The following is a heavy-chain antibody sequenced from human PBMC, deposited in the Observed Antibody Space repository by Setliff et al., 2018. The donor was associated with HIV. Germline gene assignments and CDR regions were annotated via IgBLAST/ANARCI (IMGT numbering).Heavy chain of an antibody. CDR2: IITNGGTT. V-gene: IGHV3-23*01. CDR1: GFTFNTYA. D-gene: IGHD3-10*02. CDR3: TRDLTLFKL. J-gene: IGHJ4*02. Sequence: GESLRLSCAASGFTFNTYAMTWLRQAPGKGLDWVSSIITNGGTTFYADSVKGRFTISRDNSNNMLYLEMNNLRAEDTALYYCTRDLTLFKLWGQGALVTVSS.